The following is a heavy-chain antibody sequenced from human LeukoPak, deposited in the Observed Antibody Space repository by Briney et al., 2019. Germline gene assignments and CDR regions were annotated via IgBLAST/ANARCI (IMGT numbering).Heavy chain of an antibody. Sequence: GGSLRLSCAASGFTFITYSMDWVRQAPGKGLEWVSSISGSSNYIYYADSVKGRFTISRDNAKNSLFLQMNSLRAEDTAVYYCASRPYDNSGYYYVWGQGTLVTVSS. V-gene: IGHV3-21*01. D-gene: IGHD3-22*01. CDR2: ISGSSNYI. CDR1: GFTFITYS. J-gene: IGHJ4*02. CDR3: ASRPYDNSGYYYV.